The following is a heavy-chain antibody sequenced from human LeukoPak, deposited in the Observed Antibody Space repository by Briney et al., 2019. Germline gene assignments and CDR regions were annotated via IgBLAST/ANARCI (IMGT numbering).Heavy chain of an antibody. V-gene: IGHV3-23*01. Sequence: GGSLRLSCAASGFTFSSYGMSWVRQAPGKGLEWVSAISGSGGSTYYADSVKGRFTISRDNSKNTLYLQMNSLRAEDTAVYYCAKARGRVATTLYFDYWGQGTLVTVSS. CDR2: ISGSGGST. CDR3: AKARGRVATTLYFDY. CDR1: GFTFSSYG. D-gene: IGHD5-12*01. J-gene: IGHJ4*02.